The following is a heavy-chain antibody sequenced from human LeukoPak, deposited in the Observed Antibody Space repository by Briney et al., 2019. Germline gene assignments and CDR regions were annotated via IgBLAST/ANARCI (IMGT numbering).Heavy chain of an antibody. D-gene: IGHD5/OR15-5a*01. J-gene: IGHJ5*02. Sequence: SETLSLTCTVSGGSISSYCWSWIRQPPGKGLEWIGYIYYSGSTNYNPSLKSRVTISVDTSKNQFSLKLSSVTAADTAVYYCARHGFSVFWFDPWGQGTLVTVSS. V-gene: IGHV4-59*08. CDR2: IYYSGST. CDR1: GGSISSYC. CDR3: ARHGFSVFWFDP.